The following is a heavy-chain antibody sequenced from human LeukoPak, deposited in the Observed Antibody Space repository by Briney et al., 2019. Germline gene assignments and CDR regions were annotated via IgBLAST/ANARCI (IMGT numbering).Heavy chain of an antibody. Sequence: ASVKVSCKASGYTFTGYYMHWVRQAPGQGLEWMGWIDPNSGGTNYAQKFQGRVTMTRDTSISTAYMVLNRLRSDDTAVYYCARDRSPAPGRSYGRGHFDYWGQGTLVTVSS. CDR1: GYTFTGYY. V-gene: IGHV1-2*02. CDR2: IDPNSGGT. CDR3: ARDRSPAPGRSYGRGHFDY. J-gene: IGHJ4*02. D-gene: IGHD5-18*01.